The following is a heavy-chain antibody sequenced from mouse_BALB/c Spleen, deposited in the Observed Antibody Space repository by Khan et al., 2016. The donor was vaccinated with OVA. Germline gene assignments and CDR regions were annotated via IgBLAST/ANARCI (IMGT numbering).Heavy chain of an antibody. V-gene: IGHV5-4*02. Sequence: EEERVESGGGLVKPGGSRKRSCAASGFTFSDYYMYWVRQTPEKRREGVATISDGGSYTYYPDSVKGRVTISRDNDKNKLYLQMSSLKSEDTAMYYCARAGYGGFAYWGQGTLVPVSA. J-gene: IGHJ3*01. CDR2: ISDGGSYT. D-gene: IGHD1-1*02. CDR1: GFTFSDYY. CDR3: ARAGYGGFAY.